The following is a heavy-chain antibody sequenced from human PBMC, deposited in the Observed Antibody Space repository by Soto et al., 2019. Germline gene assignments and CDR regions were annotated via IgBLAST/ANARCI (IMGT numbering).Heavy chain of an antibody. J-gene: IGHJ6*03. CDR3: SRLTTYCIDV. D-gene: IGHD4-4*01. CDR2: SRNKANSYTT. V-gene: IGHV3-72*01. Sequence: GGSLRLSCAASGFTFSDHYMDWVRQAPGKGLEWVGRSRNKANSYTTEYAASVKGRFSISRDASNNSLYLQMNSLKTEDTVVYYCSRLTTYCIDVWGKGTTVTVSS. CDR1: GFTFSDHY.